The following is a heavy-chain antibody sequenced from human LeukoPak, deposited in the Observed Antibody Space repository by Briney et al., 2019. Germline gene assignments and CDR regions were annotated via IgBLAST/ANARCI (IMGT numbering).Heavy chain of an antibody. D-gene: IGHD3-16*01. CDR3: ARETSQKGAHYMDV. CDR2: IYYSGNT. Sequence: PSETLSLTCSVSGGSISSSSYYWGWIRQPPGKGLEWIGSIYYSGNTHYNPSLKSRVTISVDTSKNQFSLKLSSVTAADTAVYYCARETSQKGAHYMDVWGKGTTVTISS. CDR1: GGSISSSSYY. J-gene: IGHJ6*03. V-gene: IGHV4-39*07.